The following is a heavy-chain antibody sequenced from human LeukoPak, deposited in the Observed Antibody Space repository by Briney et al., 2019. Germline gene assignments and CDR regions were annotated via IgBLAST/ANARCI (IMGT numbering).Heavy chain of an antibody. CDR1: GFTFSSYG. J-gene: IGHJ4*02. D-gene: IGHD3-16*01. V-gene: IGHV3-33*01. Sequence: GGSLRLSCAASGFTFSSYGMHWVRQAPGKGLEWVAVIWYDGSNKYYADSVKGRFTISRDNSKNTLYLQMNSLTAEDTAVYYCARDWGNYYFDYWGQGTLVTVSS. CDR3: ARDWGNYYFDY. CDR2: IWYDGSNK.